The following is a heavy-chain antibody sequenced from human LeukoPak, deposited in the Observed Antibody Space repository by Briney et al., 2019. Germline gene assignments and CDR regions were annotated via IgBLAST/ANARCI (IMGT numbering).Heavy chain of an antibody. Sequence: EASVKVSCKASGYTFTNHAMHWVRQAPGQGLEWMGWIDTANGNTKYLQKFQGRVTITRDTSARIVYMELSSLRFEDTAVYYCARPGASSPGNWFASWGQGTLVTVSS. V-gene: IGHV1-3*04. CDR3: ARPGASSPGNWFAS. CDR1: GYTFTNHA. J-gene: IGHJ5*01. D-gene: IGHD6-13*01. CDR2: IDTANGNT.